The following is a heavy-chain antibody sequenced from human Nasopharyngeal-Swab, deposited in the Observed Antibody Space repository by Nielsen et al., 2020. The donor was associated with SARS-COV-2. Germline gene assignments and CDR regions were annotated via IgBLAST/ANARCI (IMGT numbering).Heavy chain of an antibody. CDR1: GFTFSDSW. D-gene: IGHD7-27*01. CDR3: ARDFDKTGD. CDR2: INNDGSRT. V-gene: IGHV3-74*01. J-gene: IGHJ4*02. Sequence: GGSLRLSCAVSGFTFSDSWIHWVRQAPGKGLVWVSRINNDGSRTGYADSVQGRFIVSRDNAKSTVFLQMSGLRAEDTAVYYCARDFDKTGDWGQGTLVTVSS.